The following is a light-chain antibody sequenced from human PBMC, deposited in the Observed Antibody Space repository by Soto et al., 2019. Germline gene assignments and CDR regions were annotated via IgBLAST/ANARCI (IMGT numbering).Light chain of an antibody. V-gene: IGKV4-1*01. J-gene: IGKJ4*01. CDR1: QSVLYSSNNKNY. CDR3: QQYNNWPRAT. CDR2: WAS. Sequence: DIVMTQSPDSLAVSLGERATINCKSSQSVLYSSNNKNYLAWYQQKPGQPPKLLIYWASTRESGVPARFSGSGSGTEFNLTISSLQSEDFGVYYCQQYNNWPRATCGGGTKGHI.